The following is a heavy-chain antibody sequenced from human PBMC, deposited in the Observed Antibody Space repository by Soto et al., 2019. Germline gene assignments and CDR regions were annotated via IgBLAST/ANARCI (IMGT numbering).Heavy chain of an antibody. D-gene: IGHD3-22*01. CDR2: IYYSGST. CDR3: ARDAVSRAYYYDSSGYYWNYYFDY. CDR1: GGSISSGGYY. V-gene: IGHV4-31*03. J-gene: IGHJ4*02. Sequence: QVQLQESGPGLVKPSQTLSLTCTVSGGSISSGGYYWSWIRQHPGKGLEWIGYIYYSGSTYYNPSLKSRVTISVDTSKNQFSLKLSSVTAADTAVYYCARDAVSRAYYYDSSGYYWNYYFDYWGQGTLVTVSS.